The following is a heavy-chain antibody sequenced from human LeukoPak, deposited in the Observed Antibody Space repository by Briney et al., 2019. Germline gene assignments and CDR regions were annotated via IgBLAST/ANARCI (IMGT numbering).Heavy chain of an antibody. CDR3: ARHLSGTTMAHYFDH. Sequence: SSETLSLTCTVSGASISSGRNYWGWIRQSPGKGLEWIASIYSSGNTYYNPFLQSRFSVSVDTSKNQFSLRLSALAAADTAVYYCARHLSGTTMAHYFDHWGQGTVVTVSS. V-gene: IGHV4-39*01. J-gene: IGHJ4*02. D-gene: IGHD1-1*01. CDR1: GASISSGRNY. CDR2: IYSSGNT.